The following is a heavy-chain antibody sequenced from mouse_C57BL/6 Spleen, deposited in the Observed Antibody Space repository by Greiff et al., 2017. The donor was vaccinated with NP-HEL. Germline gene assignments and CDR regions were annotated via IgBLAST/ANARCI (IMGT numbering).Heavy chain of an antibody. CDR2: ISDGGSYT. V-gene: IGHV5-4*01. CDR3: ARENDGYQFAY. Sequence: EVQRVESGGGLVKPGGSLKLSCAASGFTFSSYAMSWVRQTPEKRLEWVATISDGGSYTYYPDNVKGRFTISRDNAKNNLYLQMSHLKSEDTAMYYCARENDGYQFAYWGQGTLVTVSA. J-gene: IGHJ3*01. CDR1: GFTFSSYA. D-gene: IGHD2-3*01.